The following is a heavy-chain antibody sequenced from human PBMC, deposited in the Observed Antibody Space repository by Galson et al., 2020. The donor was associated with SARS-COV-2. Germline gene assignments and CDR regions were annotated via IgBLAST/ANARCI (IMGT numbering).Heavy chain of an antibody. Sequence: SETLSLTCTVSRCSIDSYYWSWIRQPPGKGLGWFGRVWTIGTTNYNPSLKSRISLSVDASKNPFSLRLCTVTAADTDMYYWARGRGGYSSGGAFDVWGQGTMVTVSS. D-gene: IGHD5-12*01. CDR3: ARGRGGYSSGGAFDV. J-gene: IGHJ3*01. V-gene: IGHV4-4*07. CDR1: RCSIDSYY. CDR2: VWTIGTT.